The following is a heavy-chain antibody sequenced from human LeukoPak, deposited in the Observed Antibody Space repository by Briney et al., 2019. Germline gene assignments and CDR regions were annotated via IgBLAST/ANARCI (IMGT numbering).Heavy chain of an antibody. CDR2: INHSGST. V-gene: IGHV4-34*01. Sequence: SETLSLTCAVYGGSFSGYYWSWIRQPPGKGLEWIGEINHSGSTNYNPSLKSRVIISVDTSKNQFSLKLSSVTAVDTAVYHCARHCCSGPAKRVFDIWGQGTMVTVSS. D-gene: IGHD2-15*01. CDR3: ARHCCSGPAKRVFDI. J-gene: IGHJ3*02. CDR1: GGSFSGYY.